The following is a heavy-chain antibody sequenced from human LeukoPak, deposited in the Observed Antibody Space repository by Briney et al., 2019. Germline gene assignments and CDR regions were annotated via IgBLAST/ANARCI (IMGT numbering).Heavy chain of an antibody. Sequence: GGSLRLSCAASGFTFSSYSMNWVRQAPGQGLEWVSYISSSSSTIYYADSVKGRFTISRDNAKNSLYLQMNSLRAEDTAVYYCARQWLDRNFDYWGQGTLVTVSS. CDR2: ISSSSSTI. CDR1: GFTFSSYS. J-gene: IGHJ4*02. V-gene: IGHV3-48*04. D-gene: IGHD6-19*01. CDR3: ARQWLDRNFDY.